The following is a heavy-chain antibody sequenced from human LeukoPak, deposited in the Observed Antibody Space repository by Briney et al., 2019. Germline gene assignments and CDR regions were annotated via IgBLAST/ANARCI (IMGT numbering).Heavy chain of an antibody. CDR3: ARWGPEWQLVRWGYMDV. V-gene: IGHV3-33*08. CDR1: GFTFSSYE. Sequence: GGSLRLSCAASGFTFSSYEMNWVRQAPGKGLEWVAVIWYDGSNKYYADSVKGRFTISRDNSKNTLYLQMNSLRAEDTAVYYCARWGPEWQLVRWGYMDVWGKGTTVTVSS. CDR2: IWYDGSNK. D-gene: IGHD6-13*01. J-gene: IGHJ6*03.